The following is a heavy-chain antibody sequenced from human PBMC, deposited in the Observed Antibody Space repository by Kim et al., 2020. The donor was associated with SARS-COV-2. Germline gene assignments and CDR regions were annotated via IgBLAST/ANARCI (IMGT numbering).Heavy chain of an antibody. Sequence: ASVKVSCKASGYTFTSYAMNWVRQAPGQGLEWMGWINTNTGNPTYAQGFTGRFVFSLDTSVSTAYLQISSLKAEDTAVYYCAREVIVGATDFFDPWGQGTLVTVSS. CDR3: AREVIVGATDFFDP. CDR2: INTNTGNP. D-gene: IGHD1-26*01. CDR1: GYTFTSYA. V-gene: IGHV7-4-1*02. J-gene: IGHJ5*02.